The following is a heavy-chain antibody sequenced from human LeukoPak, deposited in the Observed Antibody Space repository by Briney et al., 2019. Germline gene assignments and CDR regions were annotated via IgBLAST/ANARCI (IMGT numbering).Heavy chain of an antibody. J-gene: IGHJ6*03. D-gene: IGHD2-2*01. Sequence: SETLSLTCAVYGGSFSGYYWSWIGQPPGKGLEWIGEINHSGSTNYNPSLKSRVTISVDTSKNQFSLKLSSVTAADTAVYYCARRGTTYYYYYMDVWGKGTTVTVSS. CDR1: GGSFSGYY. CDR3: ARRGTTYYYYYMDV. V-gene: IGHV4-34*01. CDR2: INHSGST.